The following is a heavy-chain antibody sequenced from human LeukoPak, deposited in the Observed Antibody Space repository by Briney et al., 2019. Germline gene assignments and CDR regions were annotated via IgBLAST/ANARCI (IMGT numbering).Heavy chain of an antibody. J-gene: IGHJ3*02. CDR1: GFTVSNNY. Sequence: GGSLRLSFAAPGFTVSNNYMNWVRLAPGKGLEWVSFIYNGDTTYYAGSVRGRFTISSDNSRNTLFLQMNSLRAEDTAVYYCARDRRYCTGGSCSHGFDIWGQGTMVTVSS. V-gene: IGHV3-53*01. CDR2: IYNGDTT. D-gene: IGHD2-15*01. CDR3: ARDRRYCTGGSCSHGFDI.